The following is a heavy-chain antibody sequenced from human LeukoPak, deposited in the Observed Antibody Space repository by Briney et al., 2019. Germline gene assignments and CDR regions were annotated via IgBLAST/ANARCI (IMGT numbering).Heavy chain of an antibody. CDR2: ISSGGII. Sequence: GGSLRLSCAVSGFTFSDYHMSWIRQAPGEGLEWISYISSGGIIFYADSVKGRFTISRDNAKNSLYLQMNSLRDDDTAIYYCARGLYTPMIYFDHWGQGSLVTVSS. J-gene: IGHJ4*02. V-gene: IGHV3-11*04. CDR1: GFTFSDYH. D-gene: IGHD5-18*01. CDR3: ARGLYTPMIYFDH.